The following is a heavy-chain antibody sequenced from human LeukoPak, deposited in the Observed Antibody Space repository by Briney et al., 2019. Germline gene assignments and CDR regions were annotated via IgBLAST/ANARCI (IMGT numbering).Heavy chain of an antibody. V-gene: IGHV4-4*07. Sequence: PSETLSLTCTVSGGSISSYYWSWIRQPAGKGLEWIGRIYTSGSTNYNPSLKSRVTISVDKSKNQFSLKLSSVTAADTAVYYCARDRVTMVRGGSFDYWGQGTLVTVSS. CDR3: ARDRVTMVRGGSFDY. D-gene: IGHD3-10*01. CDR1: GGSISSYY. CDR2: IYTSGST. J-gene: IGHJ4*02.